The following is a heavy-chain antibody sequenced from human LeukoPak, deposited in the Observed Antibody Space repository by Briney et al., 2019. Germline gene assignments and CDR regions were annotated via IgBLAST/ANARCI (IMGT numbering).Heavy chain of an antibody. CDR1: GFTFTNYN. J-gene: IGHJ4*02. D-gene: IGHD3-16*02. CDR2: INPNSGGT. Sequence: GASVKVSCKASGFTFTNYNMHWVRQAPGQGLEWMGWINPNSGGTNYAQKFQGRVTMTRDTSISTAYTELSRLRSDDTAVYYCATDPLAITFGGVIAPYWGQGTLVTVSS. CDR3: ATDPLAITFGGVIAPY. V-gene: IGHV1-2*02.